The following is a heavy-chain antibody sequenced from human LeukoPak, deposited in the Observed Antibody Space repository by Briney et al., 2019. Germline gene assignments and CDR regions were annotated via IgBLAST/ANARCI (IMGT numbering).Heavy chain of an antibody. CDR2: IDIKEKGYATAT. CDR1: GFTFSGSA. CDR3: TRDSGTYNWFDP. J-gene: IGHJ5*02. D-gene: IGHD1-26*01. Sequence: PGGSLRLSCAASGFTFSGSAIHWVRQSSGKGLEWVGQIDIKEKGYATATAYAASVKGRFTISRDDSINTAYLQMKSLKTEDTALYYCTRDSGTYNWFDPWGQGTLVTVSS. V-gene: IGHV3-73*01.